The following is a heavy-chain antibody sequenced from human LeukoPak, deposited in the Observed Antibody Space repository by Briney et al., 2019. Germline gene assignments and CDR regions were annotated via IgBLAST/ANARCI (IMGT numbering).Heavy chain of an antibody. J-gene: IGHJ4*02. D-gene: IGHD3-10*01. CDR2: ISSGGST. V-gene: IGHV3-53*01. CDR3: ARDVVSGKYSAPDY. Sequence: GGSLRLFCAASGFTVSSNYMSCVRNAPGKGVVWLSDISSGGSTYFADSLKCRFTISRDNSQNTLYLQMNSLRAEETAVYYCARDVVSGKYSAPDYWGQGTLLTVSS. CDR1: GFTVSSNY.